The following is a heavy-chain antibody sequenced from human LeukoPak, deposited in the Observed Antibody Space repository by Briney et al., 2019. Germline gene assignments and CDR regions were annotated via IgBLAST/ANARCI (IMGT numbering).Heavy chain of an antibody. D-gene: IGHD2-2*01. Sequence: ASVKVSCKASGYTFTAYYMHWVRQAPGQGLEWMGWINPNSGGTDYAQNFQGRVTMTRDTSINTVYMELNGLRSDDTAVYYCARGAPGYCSGTNCPNPFDYWGQGNLVTVSS. CDR1: GYTFTAYY. J-gene: IGHJ4*02. V-gene: IGHV1-2*02. CDR3: ARGAPGYCSGTNCPNPFDY. CDR2: INPNSGGT.